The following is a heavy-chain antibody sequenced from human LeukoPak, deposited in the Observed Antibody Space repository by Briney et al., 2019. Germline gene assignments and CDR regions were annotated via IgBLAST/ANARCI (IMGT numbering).Heavy chain of an antibody. D-gene: IGHD2-8*01. CDR1: GFTFSSYA. CDR3: AKDTSIGKYCTNGVCSPFDY. Sequence: GGSLTLSCAGSGFTFSSYAMSWVRQAPGQGLEWVSVISDSGDYTSYADSVRGRFTISRDNSRNTLYLQMISLRTEGTAVYYCAKDTSIGKYCTNGVCSPFDYWGQGTLVTVSS. V-gene: IGHV3-23*01. CDR2: ISDSGDYT. J-gene: IGHJ4*02.